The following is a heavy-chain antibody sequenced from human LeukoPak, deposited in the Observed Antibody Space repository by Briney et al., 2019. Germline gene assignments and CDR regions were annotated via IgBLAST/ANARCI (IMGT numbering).Heavy chain of an antibody. CDR1: GDSVSSNSAA. CDR2: TYYRFKWYN. V-gene: IGHV6-1*01. J-gene: IGHJ2*01. Sequence: SQTLSLTCAISGDSVSSNSAAWNWIRQSPSRGLEWLGRTYYRFKWYNDYAASVKSRITINPDTSKNQFSLQLNSVTPEDTAVYYCARDPLSSSWYDWYFDLWGRGTLVTVSS. D-gene: IGHD6-13*01. CDR3: ARDPLSSSWYDWYFDL.